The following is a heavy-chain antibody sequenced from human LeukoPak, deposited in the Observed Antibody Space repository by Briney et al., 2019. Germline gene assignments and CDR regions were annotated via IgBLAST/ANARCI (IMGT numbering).Heavy chain of an antibody. V-gene: IGHV4-59*08. Sequence: PSETLSLTCTVSGGSINSYYWSWIRQPPGKGLEWIGYIYSSGSTTYNPSLKSRVTISVDRSKNQFSLKLSSVTAADTAVYYCAGEVAGGFRFDYWGRGTQVTVSS. CDR1: GGSINSYY. CDR3: AGEVAGGFRFDY. CDR2: IYSSGST. D-gene: IGHD6-19*01. J-gene: IGHJ4*02.